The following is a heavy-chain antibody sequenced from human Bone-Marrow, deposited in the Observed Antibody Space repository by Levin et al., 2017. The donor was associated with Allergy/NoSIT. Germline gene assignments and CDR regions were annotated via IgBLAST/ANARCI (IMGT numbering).Heavy chain of an antibody. J-gene: IGHJ3*01. CDR1: GYSFNNYW. V-gene: IGHV5-51*01. CDR3: ASYNWNDDDFDF. CDR2: IYPSDSDT. D-gene: IGHD1-1*01. Sequence: GESLKISCKGSGYSFNNYWIGWVRQMPGKGLEWMGSIYPSDSDTRYSPSFEGQVTMSADSSISTAYLRWSSLKASDTGMYFYASYNWNDDDFDFWGQGTMVIVSS.